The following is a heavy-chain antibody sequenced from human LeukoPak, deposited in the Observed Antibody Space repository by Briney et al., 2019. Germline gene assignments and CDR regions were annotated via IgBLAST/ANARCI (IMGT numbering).Heavy chain of an antibody. CDR3: EKDLPDSNFDY. Sequence: GGSLRLSCAASGFTFTNYAMSWVRQAPGKGLEWVSGISGGGGSTYYADSVKGRFTISKDNSKNTLYLQMNSLRAEDTAVYYCEKDLPDSNFDYWGQGTLVTVSS. CDR2: ISGGGGST. CDR1: GFTFTNYA. J-gene: IGHJ4*02. D-gene: IGHD4-11*01. V-gene: IGHV3-23*01.